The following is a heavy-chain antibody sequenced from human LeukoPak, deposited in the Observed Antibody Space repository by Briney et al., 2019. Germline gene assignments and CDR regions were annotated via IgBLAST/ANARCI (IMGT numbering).Heavy chain of an antibody. Sequence: SGGSLRLSCAASGFTFSSYAMSWVRQAPGKGLEWVSAISGSGGSTYYADSVKGRFTISRDNSKNTLYLQMNSLRAEDTAVYYCAKAFRYGDYTNFDYWGQGTLVTVSS. V-gene: IGHV3-23*01. J-gene: IGHJ4*02. D-gene: IGHD4-17*01. CDR2: ISGSGGST. CDR3: AKAFRYGDYTNFDY. CDR1: GFTFSSYA.